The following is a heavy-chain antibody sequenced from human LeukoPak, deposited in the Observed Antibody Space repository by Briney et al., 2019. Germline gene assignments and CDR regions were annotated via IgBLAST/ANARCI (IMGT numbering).Heavy chain of an antibody. CDR2: IYYSGST. V-gene: IGHV4-59*08. J-gene: IGHJ4*02. CDR3: ARHEYSSGWTLDY. Sequence: PSETLSLTCTVSGGSISSYYWSWIRQPPGKGLEWIGYIYYSGSTNYNPSPKSRVTISVDTSKNQFSLKLSSVTAADTAVYYCARHEYSSGWTLDYWGQGTLVTVSS. CDR1: GGSISSYY. D-gene: IGHD6-19*01.